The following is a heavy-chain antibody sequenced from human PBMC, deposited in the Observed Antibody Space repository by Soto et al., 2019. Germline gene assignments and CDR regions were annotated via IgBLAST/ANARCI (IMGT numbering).Heavy chain of an antibody. J-gene: IGHJ4*02. CDR2: IYYSGST. V-gene: IGHV4-30-4*01. CDR1: GGSISSGDYY. CDR3: ARGHSSSWHPSLLAY. Sequence: SETLSLTCTVSGGSISSGDYYWSWIRQPPGKGLEWIGYIYYSGSTYYNPSLKSRVTISVDTSKNQFSLKLSSVTAADTAVYYRARGHSSSWHPSLLAYWGQGTLVTVS. D-gene: IGHD6-13*01.